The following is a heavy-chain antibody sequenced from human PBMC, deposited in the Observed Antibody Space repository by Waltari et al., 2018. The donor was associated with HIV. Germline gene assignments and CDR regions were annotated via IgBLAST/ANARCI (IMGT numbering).Heavy chain of an antibody. CDR1: GFTFSSYA. Sequence: QVQLVESGGGVVQPGRSLRLSCAASGFTFSSYAMHWVRQAPGKGLEWVAVISYDGSNKYYADSVKGRFTISRDNSKNTLYLQMNRLRAEDTAVYYCAGTGPSSAFDIWGQGTMVTVSS. CDR2: ISYDGSNK. CDR3: AGTGPSSAFDI. V-gene: IGHV3-30*01. J-gene: IGHJ3*02.